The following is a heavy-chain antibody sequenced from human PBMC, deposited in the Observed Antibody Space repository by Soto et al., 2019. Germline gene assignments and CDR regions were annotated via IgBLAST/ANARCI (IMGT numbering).Heavy chain of an antibody. CDR3: TKDLNEYSRGWGDY. CDR1: GFTFSTYW. D-gene: IGHD6-19*01. CDR2: IKSDGSIT. J-gene: IGHJ4*02. Sequence: EVQLVESGGGLVQPGGSLRLSCAASGFTFSTYWMHWVRQAPGKGLVWVSRIKSDGSITSYADSVKGRFTISRDNAKSTLYLQMNSLRADDTAVYYCTKDLNEYSRGWGDYWGQGILVTVSS. V-gene: IGHV3-74*01.